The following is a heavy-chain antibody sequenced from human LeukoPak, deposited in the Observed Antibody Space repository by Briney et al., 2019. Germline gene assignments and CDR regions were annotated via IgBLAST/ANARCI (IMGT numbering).Heavy chain of an antibody. Sequence: GGSLRLSCAASGFTVSSNYMSWVRQAPGKGLEWVSVIYSGGSTYYADSVKGRFTISRDNSKNTLYLQMNSLRAEDTAVYYCASRGYSYGYAQYFDYWGQGTLVTVSS. CDR2: IYSGGST. J-gene: IGHJ4*02. CDR1: GFTVSSNY. D-gene: IGHD5-18*01. CDR3: ASRGYSYGYAQYFDY. V-gene: IGHV3-53*01.